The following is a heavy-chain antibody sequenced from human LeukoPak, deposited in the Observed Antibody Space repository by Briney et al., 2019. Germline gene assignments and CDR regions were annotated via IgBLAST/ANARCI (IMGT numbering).Heavy chain of an antibody. D-gene: IGHD1-26*01. Sequence: TGGSLRLSCAASGFTFSSCGMSWVRLTPGKGLEWVSGISGSGGRTYQADSVKGRFTISRDNSKNTLYLQMNSLRAEDTAVYYCAKDKGGGAFDIWGQGTMVTVSS. J-gene: IGHJ3*02. CDR2: ISGSGGRT. CDR3: AKDKGGGAFDI. CDR1: GFTFSSCG. V-gene: IGHV3-23*01.